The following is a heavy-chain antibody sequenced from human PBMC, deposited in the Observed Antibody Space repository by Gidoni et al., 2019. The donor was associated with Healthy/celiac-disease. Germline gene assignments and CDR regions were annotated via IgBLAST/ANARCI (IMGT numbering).Heavy chain of an antibody. CDR1: GGSFSGYY. V-gene: IGHV4-34*01. CDR3: ARDGLRGFDY. D-gene: IGHD4-17*01. Sequence: QVQLQPWGAGLLQPSETLSLTCAVYGGSFSGYYWNWLRQPPGKGLEWIGEINHSGSTNYNPSLKSRVPISVDTSKNQLSLKLSSVTAADTAVYYCARDGLRGFDYWGQGTLVTVSS. CDR2: INHSGST. J-gene: IGHJ4*02.